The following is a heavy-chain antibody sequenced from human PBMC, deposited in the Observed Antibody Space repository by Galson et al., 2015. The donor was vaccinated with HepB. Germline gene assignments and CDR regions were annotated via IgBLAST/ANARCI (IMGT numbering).Heavy chain of an antibody. D-gene: IGHD6-19*01. J-gene: IGHJ4*02. V-gene: IGHV3-30*04. Sequence: SLRLSCAASGFTFSNYAMHWVRQTPGKGLEWVALISYDGSKKYYADSVKGRFTISRDNSKNTLYLQVNSLTAEDTAVFYCARSLVSDYYSGWFSFGCWGQGVLLTVSS. CDR2: ISYDGSKK. CDR1: GFTFSNYA. CDR3: ARSLVSDYYSGWFSFGC.